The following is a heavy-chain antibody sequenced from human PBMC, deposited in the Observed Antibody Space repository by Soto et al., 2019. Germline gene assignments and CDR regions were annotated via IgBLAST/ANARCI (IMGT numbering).Heavy chain of an antibody. V-gene: IGHV4-30-4*01. Sequence: SETLSLTCTVSGGSISSGDYYWSWIRQPPGKGLEWIGYIYYSGSTYYNPSLKSRVTISVDTSKNQFSLKLSSVTAADTAVYYCASTLYYDILTGYYPFDYWGQGTLVTVSS. CDR2: IYYSGST. D-gene: IGHD3-9*01. CDR3: ASTLYYDILTGYYPFDY. CDR1: GGSISSGDYY. J-gene: IGHJ4*02.